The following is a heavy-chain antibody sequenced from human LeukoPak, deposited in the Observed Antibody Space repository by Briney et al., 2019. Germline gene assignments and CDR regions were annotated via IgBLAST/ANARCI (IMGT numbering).Heavy chain of an antibody. CDR1: GGSISSYY. Sequence: SETLSLTCTVSGGSISSYYWSWIRQPPGKGLEWIGYIYYSGSTNYNPSLKSRVTISVDTSKNQFSLKLSSVTAADTAVYYAARGSRGGSWYEPNWFDPWGQGTLVTVSS. CDR2: IYYSGST. J-gene: IGHJ5*02. CDR3: ARGSRGGSWYEPNWFDP. V-gene: IGHV4-59*01. D-gene: IGHD6-13*01.